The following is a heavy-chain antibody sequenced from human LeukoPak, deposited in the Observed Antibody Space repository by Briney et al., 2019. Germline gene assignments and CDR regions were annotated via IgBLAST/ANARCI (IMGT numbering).Heavy chain of an antibody. CDR2: ISYSGST. CDR3: ARRIANRNWFDP. V-gene: IGHV4-30-4*01. J-gene: IGHJ5*02. CDR1: GGLISSGDFY. Sequence: SETLSLTCTVSGGLISSGDFYWSWIRQPPGKGLEWIGYISYSGSTYYNPSLKSRVTMSVDTSKSQFSLELSSLTAADTAVYYCARRIANRNWFDPWGQGTLVTVSS. D-gene: IGHD1/OR15-1a*01.